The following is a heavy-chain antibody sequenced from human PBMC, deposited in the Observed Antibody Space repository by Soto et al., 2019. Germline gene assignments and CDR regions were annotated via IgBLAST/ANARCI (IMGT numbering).Heavy chain of an antibody. CDR1: GFNFVNHW. Sequence: SWGSLRLSCAASGFNFVNHWIRCVRQRPGEGLVWVCRITSDGKSKAYAESVKGRFAISRDNAKNTLYLQMNGLTAEDTAVYYCARESGDWPLNWFDPWGLGTLVTVSS. J-gene: IGHJ5*02. CDR2: ITSDGKSK. V-gene: IGHV3-74*01. CDR3: ARESGDWPLNWFDP. D-gene: IGHD2-21*02.